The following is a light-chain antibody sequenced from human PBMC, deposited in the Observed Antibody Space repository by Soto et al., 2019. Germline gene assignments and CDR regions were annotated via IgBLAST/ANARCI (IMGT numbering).Light chain of an antibody. CDR3: QQRSNWPPVT. CDR2: DAS. V-gene: IGKV3-11*01. J-gene: IGKJ4*01. CDR1: QSVYSY. Sequence: EIVLTQSPATLSLSPGERATLSCRASQSVYSYLAWYQQKPGQAPRLLIYDASNRATGIPARFSGSGSGTDFTLTISSLEPEDFALYYCQQRSNWPPVTFGGGTKVEIK.